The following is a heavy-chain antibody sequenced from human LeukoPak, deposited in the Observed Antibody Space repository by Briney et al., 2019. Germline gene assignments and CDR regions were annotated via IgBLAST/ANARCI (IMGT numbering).Heavy chain of an antibody. CDR1: GGSISSSNW. CDR2: IYHSGST. D-gene: IGHD5-12*01. V-gene: IGHV4-4*02. J-gene: IGHJ4*02. CDR3: AREEATARDFDY. Sequence: SETLSPTCAVSGGSISSSNWWSWVRRPPGKGLEWIGEIYHSGSTNYNPSLKSRVTISVDKSKNQFSLKLSSVTAADTAVYYCAREEATARDFDYWGQGTLVTVSS.